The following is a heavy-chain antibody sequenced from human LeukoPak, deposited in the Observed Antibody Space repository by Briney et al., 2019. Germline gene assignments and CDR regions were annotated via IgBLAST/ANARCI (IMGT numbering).Heavy chain of an antibody. CDR1: GFTLGGHD. V-gene: IGHV3-13*01. D-gene: IGHD5-18*01. Sequence: PGGSLRLCCTASGFTLGGHDMHWVRQTTGDGLEWVAAVSAGHHAFYAGSVKGRFTVSREDAKNSLYLQMNSLRAGDTAVYYCVREARGYHYTYFDYWGQGSLVTVSS. CDR2: VSAGHHA. CDR3: VREARGYHYTYFDY. J-gene: IGHJ4*02.